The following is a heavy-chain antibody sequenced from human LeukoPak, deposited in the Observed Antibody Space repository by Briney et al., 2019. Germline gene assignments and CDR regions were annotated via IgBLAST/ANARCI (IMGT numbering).Heavy chain of an antibody. CDR2: ISFDGGNK. CDR1: GFTFNKYV. D-gene: IGHD1-26*01. J-gene: IGHJ4*02. V-gene: IGHV3-30-3*01. CDR3: ARDGIVGSPLFKFDY. Sequence: GGALRLSCAASGFTFNKYVIHWVRQAPGKGLEWVSLISFDGGNKYYADSVKGRFTISRDNYKNTLYLQMNSLRAEETAVYYCARDGIVGSPLFKFDYWGQGTLVTVSS.